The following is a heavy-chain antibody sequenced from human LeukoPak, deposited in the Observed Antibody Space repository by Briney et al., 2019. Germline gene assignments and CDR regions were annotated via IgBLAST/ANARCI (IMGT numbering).Heavy chain of an antibody. J-gene: IGHJ4*02. CDR3: ARARYGDYGHYFDY. CDR1: GGSISSGGYS. Sequence: SETLSLTCAVSGGSISSGGYSWSWIRQPPGKGLEWIGYIYHSGSTYYNPSLKSRVTISVDTSKNQLSLKLSSVTAADTAVYYCARARYGDYGHYFDYWGQGTLVTVSS. CDR2: IYHSGST. V-gene: IGHV4-30-4*07. D-gene: IGHD4-17*01.